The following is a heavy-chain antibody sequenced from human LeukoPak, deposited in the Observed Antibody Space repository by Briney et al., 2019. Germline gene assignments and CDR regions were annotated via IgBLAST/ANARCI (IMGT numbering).Heavy chain of an antibody. CDR2: VETKADSYAT. V-gene: IGHV3-73*01. CDR1: GFTFSDSA. J-gene: IGHJ3*01. D-gene: IGHD3-22*01. CDR3: TRHGFYYDSSGFDL. Sequence: PGGSLTPSCAASGFTFSDSALHWVRQAPGKGLEWVGRVETKADSYATAYGTSVKGRFTISRGDSKNTAYLQMNSLKTDDTAVYYCTRHGFYYDSSGFDLWGQGTVVTVSS.